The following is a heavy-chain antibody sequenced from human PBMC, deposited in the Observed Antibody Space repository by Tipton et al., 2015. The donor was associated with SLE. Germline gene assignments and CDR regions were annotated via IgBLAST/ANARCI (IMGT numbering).Heavy chain of an antibody. CDR2: ISAYNGNT. Sequence: QLVQSGPEVKKPGASVKVSCKASGYTFTSYGISWVRQAPGQGLEWMGWISAYNGNTKYGKKLQGRVTMTTDTSTSTAYMELRSLRSDDTAVYYCARVGDSYYDYYMDVWVKGTTVTVSS. J-gene: IGHJ6*03. CDR3: ARVGDSYYDYYMDV. D-gene: IGHD4-17*01. CDR1: GYTFTSYG. V-gene: IGHV1-18*01.